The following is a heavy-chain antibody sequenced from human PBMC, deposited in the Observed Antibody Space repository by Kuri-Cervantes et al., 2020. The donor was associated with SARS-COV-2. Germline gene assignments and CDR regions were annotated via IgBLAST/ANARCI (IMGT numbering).Heavy chain of an antibody. Sequence: GESLKISCAASGFTFSSYSMNWVRQAPGKGLEWVSSISSSSSYIYYADSVKGRFTISRDNAKNSLYLQMNSLRAEDTAVYYCARGRRWELPKGAWFDPWGHGTQVTVSS. V-gene: IGHV3-21*01. J-gene: IGHJ5*02. D-gene: IGHD1-26*01. CDR1: GFTFSSYS. CDR2: ISSSSSYI. CDR3: ARGRRWELPKGAWFDP.